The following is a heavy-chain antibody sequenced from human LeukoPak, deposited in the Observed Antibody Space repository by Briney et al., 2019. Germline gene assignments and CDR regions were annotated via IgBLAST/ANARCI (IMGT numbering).Heavy chain of an antibody. CDR1: GGSISNYC. D-gene: IGHD5-12*01. V-gene: IGHV4-4*07. J-gene: IGHJ6*03. CDR2: IYSSGST. Sequence: SETLSLTCTVSGGSISNYCWSWIRQPAGKGLEWIGRIYSSGSTSYNPSLKSRVTMSVDTSRNQFSLRLSSVTAADTAVYYCTRGGYSTPYFYYMDVWGKGTTVTVSS. CDR3: TRGGYSTPYFYYMDV.